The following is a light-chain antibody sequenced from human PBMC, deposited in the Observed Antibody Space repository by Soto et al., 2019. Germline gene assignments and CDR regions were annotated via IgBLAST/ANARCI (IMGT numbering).Light chain of an antibody. V-gene: IGLV2-14*03. CDR3: SSYTSSTLGLV. Sequence: QSALTRPASVSGSPGQSITISCTGTSSDVGGYNYVSWYQQQPGKAPKLMIYDVSNRPSGVSNRFSGSKSGNTASLTISGLQAEDEADYYCSSYTSSTLGLVFGGGTKLTVL. CDR1: SSDVGGYNY. CDR2: DVS. J-gene: IGLJ2*01.